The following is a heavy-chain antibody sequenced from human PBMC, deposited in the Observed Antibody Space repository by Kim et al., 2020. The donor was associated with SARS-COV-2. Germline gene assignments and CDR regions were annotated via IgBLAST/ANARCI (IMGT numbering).Heavy chain of an antibody. CDR1: GGTFSSYA. D-gene: IGHD6-13*01. Sequence: SVKVSCKASGGTFSSYAISWVRQAPGQGLEWMGGIIPIFGTANYAQKFQGRVTITADESTSTAYMELSSLRSEDTAVYYCAGDGHSSSWFDYWGQGTLVTVSS. V-gene: IGHV1-69*13. J-gene: IGHJ4*02. CDR2: IIPIFGTA. CDR3: AGDGHSSSWFDY.